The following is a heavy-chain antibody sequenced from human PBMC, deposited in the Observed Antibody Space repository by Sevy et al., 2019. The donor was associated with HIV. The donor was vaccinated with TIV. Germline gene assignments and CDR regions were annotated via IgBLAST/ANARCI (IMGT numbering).Heavy chain of an antibody. J-gene: IGHJ4*02. D-gene: IGHD2-15*01. CDR3: AACRSWGYFDY. CDR2: ISSSSSYI. Sequence: GGSLRLSCAASGFTFSSYSMNWVRQAPGKGLEWVSSISSSSSYIYYAHSVKGRFTISRDNAKNSLYLQMNSLRAEDTAVYYCAACRSWGYFDYWGQGTLVTVSS. CDR1: GFTFSSYS. V-gene: IGHV3-21*01.